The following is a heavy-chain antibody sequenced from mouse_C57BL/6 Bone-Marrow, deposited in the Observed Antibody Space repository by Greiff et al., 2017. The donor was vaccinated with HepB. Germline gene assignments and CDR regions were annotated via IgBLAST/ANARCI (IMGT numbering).Heavy chain of an antibody. D-gene: IGHD2-5*01. CDR3: ARSAGYSNYYAMDY. CDR2: IYIGNGYT. J-gene: IGHJ4*01. CDR1: GYTFTSYG. Sequence: EVKLVESGAELARPGASVKLSCKASGYTFTSYGISWVKQRTGQGLEWIGYIYIGNGYTEYNEKFKGKATLTSDTSSSTAYMQLSSLTSEDSAIYFCARSAGYSNYYAMDYWGQGTSVTVSS. V-gene: IGHV1-58*01.